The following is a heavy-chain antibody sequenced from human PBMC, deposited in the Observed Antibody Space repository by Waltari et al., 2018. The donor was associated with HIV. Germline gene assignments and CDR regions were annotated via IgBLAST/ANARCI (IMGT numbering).Heavy chain of an antibody. CDR3: ARDFWGGYYYGMDV. Sequence: VQLVESGGGLVKPGGSLSLSGAAYGFTFGSHSLNWVHQAPGKGLEWVSSISSSSSYIYYADSVKGRFTIARDNAKNSLYLQMNSLRAEDTAVYYCARDFWGGYYYGMDVWGQGTTVTVSS. D-gene: IGHD3-16*01. CDR1: GFTFGSHS. J-gene: IGHJ6*02. V-gene: IGHV3-21*01. CDR2: ISSSSSYI.